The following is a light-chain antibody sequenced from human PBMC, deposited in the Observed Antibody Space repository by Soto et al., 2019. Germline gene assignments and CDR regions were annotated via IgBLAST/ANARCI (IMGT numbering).Light chain of an antibody. V-gene: IGLV2-14*01. J-gene: IGLJ2*01. CDR3: NSYTTSSSVI. CDR2: EVS. CDR1: SSDIGGFNY. Sequence: QSALTQPASVSGSPGQSITFSCTGTSSDIGGFNYVSWYQQHPGKAPKLIIYEVSKRPSGVSDRFSGSKLGNTASLTISGLQAEDEAFYYCNSYTTSSSVIFGGGTKLTVL.